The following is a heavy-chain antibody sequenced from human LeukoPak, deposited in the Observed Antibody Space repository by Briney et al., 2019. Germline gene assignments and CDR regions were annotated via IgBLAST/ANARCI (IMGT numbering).Heavy chain of an antibody. D-gene: IGHD3-10*01. J-gene: IGHJ4*02. Sequence: SETLSLTCTVSGGSISSGDYYWSWIRQHPGKGLEWIGYISYSGSTYYNPSLKSRVTISVDTSKNQFSLKLSSVTAADTAVYYCARKGVSGIYYKTNYFEYGAQEPRATVSP. CDR1: GGSISSGDYY. CDR2: ISYSGST. V-gene: IGHV4-31*03. CDR3: ARKGVSGIYYKTNYFEY.